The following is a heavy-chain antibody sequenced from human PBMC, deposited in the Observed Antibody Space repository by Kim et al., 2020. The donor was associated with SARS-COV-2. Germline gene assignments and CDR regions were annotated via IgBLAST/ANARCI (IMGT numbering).Heavy chain of an antibody. J-gene: IGHJ6*02. V-gene: IGHV3-23*01. Sequence: SVRSRFTSSRDNSKTTLYLQLNILRAEDTAVYYCAKVRRPYSGNFYGMDVWGQGTTVTVSS. CDR3: AKVRRPYSGNFYGMDV. D-gene: IGHD5-12*01.